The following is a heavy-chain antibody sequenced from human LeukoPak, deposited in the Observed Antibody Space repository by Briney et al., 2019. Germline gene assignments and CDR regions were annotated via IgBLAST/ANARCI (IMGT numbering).Heavy chain of an antibody. V-gene: IGHV3-20*04. Sequence: GGSLRLSCAASGFTFDDFGMTWVRQAPGKGLEWVSGINWNGGGTGYADSVKGRFTISRDNAKKVLYLQMNSLRVEDTAVYYCARWELSGRVMERLSWIDHWGQGALVTVSS. J-gene: IGHJ4*02. CDR2: INWNGGGT. CDR3: ARWELSGRVMERLSWIDH. D-gene: IGHD3-16*02. CDR1: GFTFDDFG.